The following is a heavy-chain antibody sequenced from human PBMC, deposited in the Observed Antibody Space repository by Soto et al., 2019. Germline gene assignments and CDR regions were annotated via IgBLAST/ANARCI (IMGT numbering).Heavy chain of an antibody. Sequence: SETLSLTCSVSGGSINSGRYYWSWIRQPPGKGLEWIGYVSHSGSTNYSPSLTSRVTISEDTSESQFSLNLKSLTAADAAVYYRAREDFYKGIDVWGQGTTVTVSS. J-gene: IGHJ6*02. CDR1: GGSINSGRYY. V-gene: IGHV4-61*01. CDR2: VSHSGST. CDR3: AREDFYKGIDV.